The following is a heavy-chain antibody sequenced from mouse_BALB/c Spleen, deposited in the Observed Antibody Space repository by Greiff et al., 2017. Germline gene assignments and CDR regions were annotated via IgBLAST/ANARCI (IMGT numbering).Heavy chain of an antibody. D-gene: IGHD2-1*01. CDR3: VRVYGNYEYFDV. Sequence: VKLMESGPGLVAPSQSLSITCTVSGFSLTSYDISWIRQPPGKGLEWLGVIWTGGGTNYNSAFMSRLSISKDNSKSQVFLKMNSLQTDDTAIYYCVRVYGNYEYFDVWGAGTTVTVSS. CDR1: GFSLTSYD. V-gene: IGHV2-9-2*01. CDR2: IWTGGGT. J-gene: IGHJ1*01.